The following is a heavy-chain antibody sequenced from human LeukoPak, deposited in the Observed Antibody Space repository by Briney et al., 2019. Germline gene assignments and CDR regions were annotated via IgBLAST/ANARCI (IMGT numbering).Heavy chain of an antibody. CDR3: AKASSSWRYYFDY. Sequence: GGSLRLSCAASGLTFSSYAMSWVRQAPGKGLEWVPAISGSGGSTYYADSVKGRFTISRDNSKNTLYLQMNSLRAEDTAVYYCAKASSSWRYYFDYWGQGTLVTVSS. J-gene: IGHJ4*02. D-gene: IGHD6-13*01. V-gene: IGHV3-23*01. CDR1: GLTFSSYA. CDR2: ISGSGGST.